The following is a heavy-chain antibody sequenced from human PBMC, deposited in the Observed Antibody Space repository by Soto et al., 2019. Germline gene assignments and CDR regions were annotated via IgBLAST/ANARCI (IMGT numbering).Heavy chain of an antibody. CDR3: AREHLTLTTVTYFDY. CDR1: GGTFSSYA. Sequence: QVQLVQSGAEVKKPGSSVKVSCKASGGTFSSYAISWVRQAPGQGLEWMGGIIPIFGTTNYAQKFQGRVTITADESTSTADMELSSLRSEDTAVYYCAREHLTLTTVTYFDYWGQGTLVTVSS. V-gene: IGHV1-69*01. CDR2: IIPIFGTT. D-gene: IGHD4-17*01. J-gene: IGHJ4*02.